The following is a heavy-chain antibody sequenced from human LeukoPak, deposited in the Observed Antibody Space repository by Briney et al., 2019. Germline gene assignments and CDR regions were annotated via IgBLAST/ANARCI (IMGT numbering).Heavy chain of an antibody. Sequence: PGGSLRLSCAASGFTFSSYGMHWVRQAPGKGLEWVAVIWYDGSNKYYADSVKGRFTISRDNSKNTLYLQMNSLRAEDTAVHYCAKPHYYGSGSYYRASPAFDYWGQGTLVTVSS. CDR2: IWYDGSNK. CDR3: AKPHYYGSGSYYRASPAFDY. CDR1: GFTFSSYG. D-gene: IGHD3-10*01. V-gene: IGHV3-30*02. J-gene: IGHJ4*02.